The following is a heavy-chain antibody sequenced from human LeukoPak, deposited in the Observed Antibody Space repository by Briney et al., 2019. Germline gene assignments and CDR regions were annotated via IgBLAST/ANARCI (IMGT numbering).Heavy chain of an antibody. Sequence: ASVKASCKVSGYTLTELSMHWVRQAPGKGLEWMGGFDPEDGETIYAQKFQGRVTMTEDTSTDTAYMELSSLRSEDTAVYYCETVSYGGNSGDYWGQGTLVTVSS. V-gene: IGHV1-24*01. CDR2: FDPEDGET. CDR1: GYTLTELS. J-gene: IGHJ4*02. CDR3: ETVSYGGNSGDY. D-gene: IGHD4-23*01.